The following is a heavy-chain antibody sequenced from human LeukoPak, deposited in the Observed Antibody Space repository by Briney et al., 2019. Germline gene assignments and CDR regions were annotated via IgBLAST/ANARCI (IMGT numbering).Heavy chain of an antibody. D-gene: IGHD6-13*01. V-gene: IGHV4-34*01. CDR1: GVSFSGYY. CDR2: INHSGST. J-gene: IGHJ5*02. Sequence: SETLSLTCAVYGVSFSGYYWSWIRQPPGKGLEWIGEINHSGSTNYNPSLKSRVTISVDTYKNQFSLKLSSVTAADTAVYYCARGVRSSWYGVADWFDPWGQGTLVTVSS. CDR3: ARGVRSSWYGVADWFDP.